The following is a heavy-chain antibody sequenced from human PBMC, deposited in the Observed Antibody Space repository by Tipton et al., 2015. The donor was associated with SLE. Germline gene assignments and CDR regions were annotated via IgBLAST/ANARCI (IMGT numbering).Heavy chain of an antibody. CDR1: GGSISSGGYY. CDR2: IYYSGST. Sequence: TLSLTCTVSGGSISSGGYYWRWIRQHPGKGLEWVGYIYYSGSTYYNPSLNSRVTISVNTSKNQFSLKLSSVTAADTAVYYCARGHIVDSFDYWGQGTLVTVSS. CDR3: ARGHIVDSFDY. J-gene: IGHJ4*02. D-gene: IGHD2-21*01. V-gene: IGHV4-31*03.